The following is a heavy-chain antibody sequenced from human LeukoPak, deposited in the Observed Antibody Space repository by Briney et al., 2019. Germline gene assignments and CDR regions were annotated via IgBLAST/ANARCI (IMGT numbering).Heavy chain of an antibody. J-gene: IGHJ4*02. Sequence: GGSLRLSCAASGLTFSSYAMSWVRQAPGKGLEWVSVISGSGGSTHYADSVKGRFTISRDNSKNTLYLQMNSLSAEDTAVYYCAKRVGATSGGDYWGQGTLVTVSS. V-gene: IGHV3-23*01. CDR3: AKRVGATSGGDY. CDR2: ISGSGGST. D-gene: IGHD1-26*01. CDR1: GLTFSSYA.